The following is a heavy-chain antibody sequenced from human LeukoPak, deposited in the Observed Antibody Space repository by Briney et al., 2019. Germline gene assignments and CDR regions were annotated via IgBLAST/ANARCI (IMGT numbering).Heavy chain of an antibody. D-gene: IGHD4-11*01. CDR3: ASHDYSNFGSYDY. CDR1: GGTFSSYA. J-gene: IGHJ4*02. CDR2: IIPIFGTA. V-gene: IGHV1-69*01. Sequence: ASVKISCKASGGTFSSYAISWVRQAPGQGLEWMGGIIPIFGTANYAQKFQGRVTIPADESTSTAYMELSSLRSEDTAVYYCASHDYSNFGSYDYWGQGTLVTVSS.